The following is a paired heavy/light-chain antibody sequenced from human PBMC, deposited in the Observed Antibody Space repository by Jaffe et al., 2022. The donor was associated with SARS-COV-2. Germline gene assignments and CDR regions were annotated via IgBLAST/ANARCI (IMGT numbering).Heavy chain of an antibody. J-gene: IGHJ4*02. Sequence: EVQLLESGGGLVQPGGSLRLSCAASGFIFSNYAMSWVRQAPGKGLEWVSAISSSGSTTYFADSVKGRFTISRDNSKNTLYLQMNSLRAEDTAVYYCAKDTIRRAGAARGTGFDYWGQGTLVTVSS. D-gene: IGHD6-6*01. V-gene: IGHV3-23*01. CDR1: GFIFSNYA. CDR3: AKDTIRRAGAARGTGFDY. CDR2: ISSSGSTT.
Light chain of an antibody. CDR1: QSISNN. Sequence: EIVMTQSPATLSVSPGERVTLSCRASQSISNNLAWYQQKPGQAPRLLIYGASTRATGIPGRFSGSGSGTEFTLTIGSLQSEDFAVYYCQQFHNWPAFTFGQGTKLEIK. CDR3: QQFHNWPAFT. CDR2: GAS. V-gene: IGKV3-15*01. J-gene: IGKJ2*01.